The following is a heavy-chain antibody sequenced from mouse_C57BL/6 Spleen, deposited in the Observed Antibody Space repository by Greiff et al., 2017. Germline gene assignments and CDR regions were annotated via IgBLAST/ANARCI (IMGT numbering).Heavy chain of an antibody. V-gene: IGHV1-26*01. CDR2: INPNNGGT. J-gene: IGHJ3*01. D-gene: IGHD1-1*01. CDR1: GYTFTDYY. Sequence: EVQLQQSGPELVKPGASVKISCKASGYTFTDYYMNWVKQSHGKSLEWIGYINPNNGGTSYNQKFKGKATLTVTKSSSTAYMELRSLTSADSAVYYCAKDHDYYVKLAYWGQGTLVTVSA. CDR3: AKDHDYYVKLAY.